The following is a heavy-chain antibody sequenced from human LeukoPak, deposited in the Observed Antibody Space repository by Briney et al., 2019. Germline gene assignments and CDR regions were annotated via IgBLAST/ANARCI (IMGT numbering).Heavy chain of an antibody. V-gene: IGHV1-46*01. J-gene: IGHJ4*02. Sequence: ASVKVSCKASGYTFTSYYMHWVRQAPGQGLEWVGIINPSGGSTSYAQKFQGRVTMTRDMSTSTVYMELSSLRSEDTAVYYCARVPITVTNPDYWGQGTLVTVSS. CDR1: GYTFTSYY. CDR3: ARVPITVTNPDY. CDR2: INPSGGST. D-gene: IGHD4-17*01.